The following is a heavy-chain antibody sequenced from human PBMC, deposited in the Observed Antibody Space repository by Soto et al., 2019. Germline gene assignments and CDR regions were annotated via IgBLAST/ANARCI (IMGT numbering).Heavy chain of an antibody. V-gene: IGHV1-69*12. J-gene: IGHJ4*02. Sequence: QVQLVQSGAEVKKPGSSVKVSCKASGGTFSSYAISWVRQAPGQGLEWMGGIIPIFGTANYAQKFQGRGTITADESTRAAYMELSSLRADDTAVYYCALGGLDWLLFIDYWGQGNLVTVSS. CDR3: ALGGLDWLLFIDY. CDR1: GGTFSSYA. CDR2: IIPIFGTA. D-gene: IGHD3-9*01.